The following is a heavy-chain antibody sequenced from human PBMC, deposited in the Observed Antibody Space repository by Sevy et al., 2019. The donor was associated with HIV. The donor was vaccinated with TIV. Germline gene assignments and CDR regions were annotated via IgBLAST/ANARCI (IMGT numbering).Heavy chain of an antibody. CDR2: FDPEDGET. D-gene: IGHD3-22*01. V-gene: IGHV1-24*01. J-gene: IGHJ3*02. Sequence: ASVKVSCKVSGYTLTELSIHWVRQAPGKGLEWMGGFDPEDGETIYAQKFQGRVTMTEDTSTDTAYMELSSLRSEDTAVYYWATSPYYYDSSRDAFDIWGQGTMVTVSS. CDR3: ATSPYYYDSSRDAFDI. CDR1: GYTLTELS.